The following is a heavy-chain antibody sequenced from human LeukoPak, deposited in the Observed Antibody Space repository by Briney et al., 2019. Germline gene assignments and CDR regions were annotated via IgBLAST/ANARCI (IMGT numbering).Heavy chain of an antibody. CDR3: ARITSGRSTYYFDY. V-gene: IGHV3-21*01. Sequence: GGSLRLSCAASGFTFSTYSINWVRQAPGKGMEWVSSISRTSSYIYYADSVKGRFTISRDNAKNSLYLQMNSLRAEDTAVYYCARITSGRSTYYFDYWGRGTLVTVSS. CDR2: ISRTSSYI. CDR1: GFTFSTYS. J-gene: IGHJ4*02. D-gene: IGHD1-26*01.